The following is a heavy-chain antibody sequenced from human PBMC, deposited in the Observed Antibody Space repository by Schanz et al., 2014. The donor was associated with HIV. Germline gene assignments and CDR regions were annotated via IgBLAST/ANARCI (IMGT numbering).Heavy chain of an antibody. V-gene: IGHV3-23*04. CDR1: GFRFSSHA. CDR3: AKDAYASKYINWVDP. J-gene: IGHJ5*02. D-gene: IGHD2-2*01. CDR2: IRGSGGST. Sequence: EVQQEESGGGLVKPGGSLRLSCAASGFRFSSHAMTWVRQAPGKGLEWVSAIRGSGGSTYYADSVKGRFTISRDNSKNTLYLQMISLRVEDTAVYYCAKDAYASKYINWVDPWGQGTLVTVSS.